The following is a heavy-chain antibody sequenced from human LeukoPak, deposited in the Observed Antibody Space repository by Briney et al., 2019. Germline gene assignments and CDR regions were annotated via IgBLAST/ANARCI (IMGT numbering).Heavy chain of an antibody. V-gene: IGHV3-48*03. CDR2: ISSSGSTI. CDR1: GFTFRSYE. D-gene: IGHD3-10*02. J-gene: IGHJ6*02. Sequence: PGGTLRLSCAASGFTFRSYEMNWVRQAPGQGLECLSYISSSGSTIYYADTVKGRFTISRDTANNSLYLQMTSLRAEDTAVYYCAELGITMIGGVWGQGTTVTISS. CDR3: AELGITMIGGV.